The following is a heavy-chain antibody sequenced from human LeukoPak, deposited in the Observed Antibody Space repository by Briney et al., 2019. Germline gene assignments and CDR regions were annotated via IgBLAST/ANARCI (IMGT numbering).Heavy chain of an antibody. V-gene: IGHV1-3*01. J-gene: IGHJ4*02. D-gene: IGHD3-10*01. CDR1: GYTFVSHD. CDR3: ARADGPGTWTINY. CDR2: INVGNGNT. Sequence: ASVKVSCKASGYTFVSHDVHWVRQAPGQRLEWMGMINVGNGNTQYSQNFQGRVTFSRDISANTIYMDLSSLRIEDTAIYYCARADGPGTWTINYWGRGTLVTVSS.